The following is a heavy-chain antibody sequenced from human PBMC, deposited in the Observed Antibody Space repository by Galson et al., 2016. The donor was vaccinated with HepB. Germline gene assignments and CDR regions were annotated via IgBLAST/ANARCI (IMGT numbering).Heavy chain of an antibody. CDR1: GFSLRTTGEA. J-gene: IGHJ4*02. V-gene: IGHV2-5*01. Sequence: PALVKPTQTLTLTCTFSGFSLRTTGEAVGWTRQPPGKALEWLALIHWNDDKRYSPSLKSRLTITQETSKNQVVLTRTNMDPVDTATYYCALSHYYGSGSYSAYWGQGTLVTGSS. CDR2: IHWNDDK. D-gene: IGHD3-10*01. CDR3: ALSHYYGSGSYSAY.